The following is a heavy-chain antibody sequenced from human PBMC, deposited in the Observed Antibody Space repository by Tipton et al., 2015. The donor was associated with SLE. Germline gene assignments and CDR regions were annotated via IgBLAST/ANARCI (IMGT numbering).Heavy chain of an antibody. Sequence: GSLRLSCAASGFTFSSYAMSWVRQAPGKGLEWVSVIYSGGSTYYADSVKGRFTISRDNSKNTLYLQMNSLRAEDTAVYYCARATPDRYLWYFDLWGRGTLVTVSS. CDR2: IYSGGST. D-gene: IGHD2-15*01. CDR1: GFTFSSYA. V-gene: IGHV3-53*01. J-gene: IGHJ2*01. CDR3: ARATPDRYLWYFDL.